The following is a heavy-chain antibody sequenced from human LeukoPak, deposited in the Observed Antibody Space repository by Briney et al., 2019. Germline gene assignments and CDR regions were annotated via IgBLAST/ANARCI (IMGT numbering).Heavy chain of an antibody. Sequence: ASVKVSCKASGYTFTSYGISWARQAPGQGLEWMGWICAYNGNTNYAQKLQGRVTMTTDTSTSTAYMELRSLRSDDTAVYYCARGGSAGGYYDSSGYPAFDYWGQGTLVTVSS. D-gene: IGHD3-22*01. V-gene: IGHV1-18*01. CDR2: ICAYNGNT. CDR3: ARGGSAGGYYDSSGYPAFDY. J-gene: IGHJ4*02. CDR1: GYTFTSYG.